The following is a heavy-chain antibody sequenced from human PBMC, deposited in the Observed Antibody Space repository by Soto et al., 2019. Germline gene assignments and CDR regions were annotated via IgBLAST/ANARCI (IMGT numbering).Heavy chain of an antibody. CDR2: IYYSGST. V-gene: IGHV4-59*01. CDR3: ARAAYYDFWSGSTQGAFDI. J-gene: IGHJ3*02. CDR1: GGSISSYY. D-gene: IGHD3-3*01. Sequence: PSETLSLTCTVSGGSISSYYWSWIRQPPGKGLEWIGYIYYSGSTNYNPSLKSRVTISVDTSKNQFSLKLSSVTAADTAVYYCARAAYYDFWSGSTQGAFDIWGQGTMVTVSS.